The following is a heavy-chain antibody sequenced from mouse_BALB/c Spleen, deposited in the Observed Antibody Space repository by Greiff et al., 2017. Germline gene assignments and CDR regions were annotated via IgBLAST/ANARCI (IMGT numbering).Heavy chain of an antibody. Sequence: EVQLVESGGGLVQPGGSRKLSCAASGFTFSSFGMHWVRQAPEKGLGWVAYISSGSSTIYYADTVKGRFTISRDNPKNTLFLQMTSLRSEDTAMYYCARWDYDYDVAYWGQGTLVTVSA. CDR3: ARWDYDYDVAY. V-gene: IGHV5-17*02. D-gene: IGHD2-4*01. CDR1: GFTFSSFG. J-gene: IGHJ3*01. CDR2: ISSGSSTI.